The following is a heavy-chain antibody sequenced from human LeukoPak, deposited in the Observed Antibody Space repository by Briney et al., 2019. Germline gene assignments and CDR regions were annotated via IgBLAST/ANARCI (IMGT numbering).Heavy chain of an antibody. CDR3: ASYREAYDLYPHGLDV. Sequence: SQTLSLTCSVSGASVSTTAYFWNWIRQPAGEGLEWIGRIYASGNTHYNPSLKSRVTMPLDTSKNQFSLTMNSVTAADSAVYFCASYREAYDLYPHGLDVWGRGTVVTVSS. D-gene: IGHD5-24*01. CDR1: GASVSTTAYF. J-gene: IGHJ3*01. CDR2: IYASGNT. V-gene: IGHV4-61*02.